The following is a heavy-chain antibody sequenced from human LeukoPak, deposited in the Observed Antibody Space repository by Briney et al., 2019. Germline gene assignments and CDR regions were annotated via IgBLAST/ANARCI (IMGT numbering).Heavy chain of an antibody. CDR1: GFTFSSYG. V-gene: IGHV3-33*01. D-gene: IGHD6-19*01. Sequence: PGGSLRLSCAASGFTFSSYGMHWVRQAPGKGLEWVAVIWYDGSNKYYADSVKGRFTISRDNSKNTLYLQMNSLRAEDTAVYYCATSGGYYYYMYVWGKGTTVTVSS. CDR3: ATSGGYYYYMYV. J-gene: IGHJ6*03. CDR2: IWYDGSNK.